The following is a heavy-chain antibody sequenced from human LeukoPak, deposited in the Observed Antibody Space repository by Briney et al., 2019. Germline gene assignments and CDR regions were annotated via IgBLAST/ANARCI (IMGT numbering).Heavy chain of an antibody. CDR2: IDSRSSTI. V-gene: IGHV3-48*01. Sequence: GGSLRLSCATSGFSFSRYEMNWVRQAPGKGLEWVAYIDSRSSTIYYADSMKGRCTISRDNYKNTLYLQMNSLRAEDTAVYYCARRAGAYSHPYDYWGQGTLVTVSS. J-gene: IGHJ4*02. CDR1: GFSFSRYE. D-gene: IGHD4/OR15-4a*01. CDR3: ARRAGAYSHPYDY.